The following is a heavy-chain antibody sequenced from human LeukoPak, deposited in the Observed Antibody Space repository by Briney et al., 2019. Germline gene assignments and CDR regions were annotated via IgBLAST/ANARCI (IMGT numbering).Heavy chain of an antibody. CDR1: GGSISSSNHY. CDR2: IYYSGST. CDR3: AQGGRLQFDY. Sequence: PSETLSLTCTVSGGSISSSNHYWGWIRQPPGKGLEWIASIYYSGSTYYNPSLNSRVTMSVDTSRNQFTLKLSSVTAADTAVYYCAQGGRLQFDYWGQGTLVTVSS. D-gene: IGHD4-11*01. J-gene: IGHJ4*02. V-gene: IGHV4-39*06.